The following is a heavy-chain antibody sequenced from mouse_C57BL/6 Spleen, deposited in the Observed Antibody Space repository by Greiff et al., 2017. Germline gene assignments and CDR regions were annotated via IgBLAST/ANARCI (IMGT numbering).Heavy chain of an antibody. Sequence: VQLQQPGAELVKPGASVKLSCKASGYTFTSYWMHWVKQRPGQGLEWIGMIHPNSGSTNYNEKFKSKATLTVDKSSSTAYMQLSSLTSEDSAVFYCAREGDYDGYPWFAYWGQGTLVTVSA. V-gene: IGHV1-64*01. CDR1: GYTFTSYW. CDR2: IHPNSGST. J-gene: IGHJ3*01. D-gene: IGHD2-3*01. CDR3: AREGDYDGYPWFAY.